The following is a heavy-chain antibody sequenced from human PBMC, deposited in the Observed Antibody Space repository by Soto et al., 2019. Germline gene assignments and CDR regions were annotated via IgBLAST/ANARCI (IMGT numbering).Heavy chain of an antibody. J-gene: IGHJ3*02. CDR3: ASLTGGNDSFDI. CDR2: IWYDGSNK. D-gene: IGHD7-27*01. V-gene: IGHV3-33*01. Sequence: GGSLRLSCAASGFTFSSYGMHWVRQAPGKGLEWVAVIWYDGSNKYYADSVKGRFTISRDNSKNTLYLQMNSLRAEDTAVYYCASLTGGNDSFDIWGQGTMVTVSS. CDR1: GFTFSSYG.